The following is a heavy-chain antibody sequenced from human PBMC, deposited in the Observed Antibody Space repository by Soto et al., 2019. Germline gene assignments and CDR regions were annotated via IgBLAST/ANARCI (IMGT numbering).Heavy chain of an antibody. J-gene: IGHJ4*02. CDR2: IYYSGST. CDR1: GGSISSGDYY. Sequence: LSLTCTVSGGSISSGDYYWSWIRQPPGKGLEWIGYIYYSGSTYYNPSLKSRVTISVDTSKNQFSLKLSSVTAADTAVYYCARGPFIRGYSGSGSYSSFDYWGQGTLVTVSS. CDR3: ARGPFIRGYSGSGSYSSFDY. V-gene: IGHV4-30-4*01. D-gene: IGHD3-10*01.